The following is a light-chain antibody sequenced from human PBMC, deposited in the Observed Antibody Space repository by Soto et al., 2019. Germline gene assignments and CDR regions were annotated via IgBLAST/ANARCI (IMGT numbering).Light chain of an antibody. Sequence: DIVITQSPATLSVSLGERATLSCRAGQSVSIDLVQYQQKPGQSPRLLVYGTSSRATGIPVRFSWGGSGTVFTLTISRLEPEDFAVYYCQQRSNWPWTFGQGTKVDIK. J-gene: IGKJ1*01. CDR3: QQRSNWPWT. CDR2: GTS. V-gene: IGKV3-11*01. CDR1: QSVSID.